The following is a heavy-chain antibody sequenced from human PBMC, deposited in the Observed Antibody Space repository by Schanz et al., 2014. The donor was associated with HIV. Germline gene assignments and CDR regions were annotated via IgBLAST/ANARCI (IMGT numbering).Heavy chain of an antibody. CDR3: ATAAVTDYSDN. CDR2: IWYDGSNK. J-gene: IGHJ4*02. D-gene: IGHD4-17*01. V-gene: IGHV3-33*08. CDR1: GFTFSTCG. Sequence: QVQLVESGGGLVKPGGSLRLSCAASGFTFSTCGMHWVRQAPGKGLECVAFIWYDGSNKYYADSVKGRFTISRDNSKNTLYLQMNSLRGEDTAVYYCATAAVTDYSDNWGQGTLVTVSS.